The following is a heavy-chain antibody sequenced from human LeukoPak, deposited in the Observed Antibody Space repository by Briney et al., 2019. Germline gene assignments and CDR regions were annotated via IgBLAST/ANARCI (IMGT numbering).Heavy chain of an antibody. J-gene: IGHJ5*02. CDR3: ARNPTVTTRRPRTSWFDP. V-gene: IGHV1-8*01. CDR2: MNPNSGNT. D-gene: IGHD4-17*01. CDR1: GYTFTSYD. Sequence: ASVKVSRKASGYTFTSYDINWVRQATGQGLELMGWMNPNSGNTGYAQKFQGRVTMTRNTSISTAYMELSSLRSEDTAVYYCARNPTVTTRRPRTSWFDPWGQGTLVSVSS.